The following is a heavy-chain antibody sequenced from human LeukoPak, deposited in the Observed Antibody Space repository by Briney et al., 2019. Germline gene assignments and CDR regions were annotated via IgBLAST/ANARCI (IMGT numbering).Heavy chain of an antibody. D-gene: IGHD2-21*02. J-gene: IGHJ5*02. CDR1: GYTFNNHY. CDR3: ARERRPINVARRRSVGGDCRFDP. CDR2: INPSGGST. V-gene: IGHV1-46*02. Sequence: ASVKVSCKASGYTFNNHYMYWVRQAPGQGLEWMGVINPSGGSTSYAQKFQGRVTMTRDTSTRTVYMEVNSLRSEDTAVYYCARERRPINVARRRSVGGDCRFDPWGQGTLVTVSS.